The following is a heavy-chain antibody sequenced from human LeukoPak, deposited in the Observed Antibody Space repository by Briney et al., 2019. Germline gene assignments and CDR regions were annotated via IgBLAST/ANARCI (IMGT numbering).Heavy chain of an antibody. CDR1: GGSISSYY. CDR3: ARQVVGATDFDY. V-gene: IGHV4-59*08. J-gene: IGHJ4*02. Sequence: SETLSLTCTVSGGSISSYYWSWIRQPPGKGLEWIGYIYYSGSTNYNPSLKSRVTISVDTSKNQFSLELSSVTAADTAVYYCARQVVGATDFDYWGQGTLVTVSS. D-gene: IGHD1-26*01. CDR2: IYYSGST.